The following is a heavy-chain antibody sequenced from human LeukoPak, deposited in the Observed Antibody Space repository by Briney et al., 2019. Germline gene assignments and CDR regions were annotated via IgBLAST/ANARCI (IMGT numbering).Heavy chain of an antibody. Sequence: SETLSLTCTVPGGSISSYYWSWIRQPPGKGLEWIGYIYYSGSTNYNPSLKSRVTISVDTSKNQFSLKLSSVTAADTAVYYCARATRSRDGYNYIPYFDYWGQGTLVTVSS. CDR2: IYYSGST. CDR1: GGSISSYY. J-gene: IGHJ4*02. V-gene: IGHV4-59*01. CDR3: ARATRSRDGYNYIPYFDY. D-gene: IGHD5-24*01.